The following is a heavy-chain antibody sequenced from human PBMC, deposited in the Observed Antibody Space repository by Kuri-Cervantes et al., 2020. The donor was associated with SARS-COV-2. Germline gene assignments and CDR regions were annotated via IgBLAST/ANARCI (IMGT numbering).Heavy chain of an antibody. CDR1: GFIFSSYG. V-gene: IGHV3-23*01. D-gene: IGHD1-26*01. Sequence: GGSLRLSCAASGFIFSSYGMNWVRQAPGKGLEWVSTISESGGVTYYADSVMGRFTILRDNSTNTLYLQMNSLRADDTAVYYCVKENSGRAPLMDVWGQGTTVTVSS. J-gene: IGHJ6*02. CDR3: VKENSGRAPLMDV. CDR2: ISESGGVT.